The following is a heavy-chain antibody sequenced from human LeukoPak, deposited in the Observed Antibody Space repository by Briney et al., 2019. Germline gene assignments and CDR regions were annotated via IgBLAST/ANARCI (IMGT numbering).Heavy chain of an antibody. D-gene: IGHD6-19*01. J-gene: IGHJ4*02. V-gene: IGHV1-18*01. Sequence: ASVKVSCKASGYTFTSYGISWVRQAPGQGLEWMGWISAYNGNTNYAQKLQGRVTMTTDTSTSTAYMELRSLRSDDTAVYYCARAGGGGWYVDYFDYWGQGTLVTVSS. CDR3: ARAGGGGWYVDYFDY. CDR2: ISAYNGNT. CDR1: GYTFTSYG.